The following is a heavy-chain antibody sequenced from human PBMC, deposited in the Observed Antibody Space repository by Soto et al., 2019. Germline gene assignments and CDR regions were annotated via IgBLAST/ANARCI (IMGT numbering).Heavy chain of an antibody. CDR2: ISGSGSTI. CDR1: GFTFSDYY. V-gene: IGHV3-11*01. D-gene: IGHD3-3*01. CDR3: ARDLTNDF. Sequence: QVQLVESGGGLVKPGGSLRLSCAASGFTFSDYYMTWIRQAPGKGLAWVSSISGSGSTIYFADSLKGRFTISRDNAKNSLYLQMDILRAEYTALYYCARDLTNDFWGQGTMVTVSS. J-gene: IGHJ4*02.